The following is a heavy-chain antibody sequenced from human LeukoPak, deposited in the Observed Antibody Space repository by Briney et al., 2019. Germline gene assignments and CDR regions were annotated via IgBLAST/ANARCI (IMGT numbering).Heavy chain of an antibody. V-gene: IGHV3-66*01. J-gene: IGHJ5*02. Sequence: GSLRLSCAASGFTVSSNYMSWVRQAPGKGLEWVSVIYSGGSTYYADSVKGRFTISRDNSKNTLYLQMNSLRAEDTAVYYCARVVLSYPNWFDPWGQGTLVTVSS. CDR3: ARVVLSYPNWFDP. D-gene: IGHD1-26*01. CDR2: IYSGGST. CDR1: GFTVSSNY.